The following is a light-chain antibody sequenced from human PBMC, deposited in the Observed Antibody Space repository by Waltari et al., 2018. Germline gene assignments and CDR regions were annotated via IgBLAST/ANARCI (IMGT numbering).Light chain of an antibody. CDR3: QQYNSYSRT. Sequence: DIQMTQSPSTLSASVGDRVTITCRASQSISSWLAWYQQKPGKAPKLLIYKASSLESGVPSRFRGSGSGTEFTLTISILQPDYFATYYCQQYNSYSRTFGQGTQVELK. V-gene: IGKV1-5*03. CDR2: KAS. CDR1: QSISSW. J-gene: IGKJ1*01.